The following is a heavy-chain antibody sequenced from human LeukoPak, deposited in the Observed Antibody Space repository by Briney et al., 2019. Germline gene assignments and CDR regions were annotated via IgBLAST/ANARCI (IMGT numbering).Heavy chain of an antibody. D-gene: IGHD3-16*01. CDR2: ISGSGGST. J-gene: IGHJ4*02. Sequence: QPGGSLRLSCAASGFTFSSYAMSWVRQAPGKGLEWVSAISGSGGSTYYADSVKGRFTISRDNSKNTLYLQMNSLRAEDTAIYYCAKDKLWGEDYFDYWGQGTLVTVSS. V-gene: IGHV3-23*01. CDR3: AKDKLWGEDYFDY. CDR1: GFTFSSYA.